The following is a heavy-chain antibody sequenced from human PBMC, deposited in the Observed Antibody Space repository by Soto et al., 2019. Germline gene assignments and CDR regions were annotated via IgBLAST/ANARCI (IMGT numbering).Heavy chain of an antibody. CDR1: GATFASYV. V-gene: IGHV1-69*01. Sequence: QVQLVQSGAEVKKPGSRLKFSGKASGATFASYVFSWGRQAPGQGLDWLGGIIPISDTTNYAQKFQGRVTITADESTSTAYMELSSLRSEDTAVYYCARSQGSSTSLEIYYYYYYGMDVWGQGTTVTVSS. J-gene: IGHJ6*02. D-gene: IGHD2-2*01. CDR3: ARSQGSSTSLEIYYYYYYGMDV. CDR2: IIPISDTT.